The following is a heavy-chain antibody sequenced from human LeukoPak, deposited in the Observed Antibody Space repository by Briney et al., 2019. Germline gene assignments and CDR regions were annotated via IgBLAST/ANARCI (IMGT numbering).Heavy chain of an antibody. J-gene: IGHJ4*02. D-gene: IGHD3-10*01. Sequence: PSETLSLTCAVYGGSFSDYFWSWIRQPPGKGLEWIGEISHSGSTTYNPSLRSRVTISGDTSKKQFSLKLSSVTAADTAVYYCAREFSVWGQGTLVTVSS. V-gene: IGHV4-34*01. CDR3: AREFSV. CDR2: ISHSGST. CDR1: GGSFSDYF.